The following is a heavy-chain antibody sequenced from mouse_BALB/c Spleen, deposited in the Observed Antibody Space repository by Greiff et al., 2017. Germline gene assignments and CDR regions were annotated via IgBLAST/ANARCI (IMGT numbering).Heavy chain of an antibody. D-gene: IGHD2-3*01. Sequence: EVKLMESGGGLVKPGGSLKLSCAASGFTFSSYAMSWVRQTPEKRLEWVASISSGGSTYYPDSVKGRFTISRDNARNILYLQMSSLRSEDTAMYYCARGHYDGYFDVWGAGTTVTVSS. CDR1: GFTFSSYA. J-gene: IGHJ1*01. CDR2: ISSGGST. CDR3: ARGHYDGYFDV. V-gene: IGHV5-6-5*01.